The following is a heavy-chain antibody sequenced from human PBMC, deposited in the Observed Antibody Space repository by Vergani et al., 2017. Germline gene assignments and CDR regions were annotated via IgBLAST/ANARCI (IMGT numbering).Heavy chain of an antibody. J-gene: IGHJ4*02. Sequence: VQLVESGGGLVKPGGSLRLSCAASGFSFPGYAMSWVRQAPGKGLEWVSSVSGSSATPYYADSVKGRFIISRDNSKNTLHLQMNSLRADDTAVYYCTKGSRGYTGYFFDYWGQGTLATVSS. V-gene: IGHV3-23*04. D-gene: IGHD5-12*01. CDR2: VSGSSATP. CDR3: TKGSRGYTGYFFDY. CDR1: GFSFPGYA.